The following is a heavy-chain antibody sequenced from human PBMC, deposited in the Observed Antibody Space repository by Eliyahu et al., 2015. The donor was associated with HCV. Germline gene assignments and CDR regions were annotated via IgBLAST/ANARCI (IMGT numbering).Heavy chain of an antibody. CDR3: VKDRFTMTGVGDS. Sequence: EVQXVESGGGMVQPGGSXRXSCSASGFTFRTYAMHWVRQAPGKGLEYVSTISSNGVSTSYADSLKGRFTISRDNSKNTLYLQMSSLRAEDTAVYYCVKDRFTMTGVGDSWGQGTLVIVSS. V-gene: IGHV3-64D*09. CDR1: GFTFRTYA. J-gene: IGHJ4*02. D-gene: IGHD3-22*01. CDR2: ISSNGVST.